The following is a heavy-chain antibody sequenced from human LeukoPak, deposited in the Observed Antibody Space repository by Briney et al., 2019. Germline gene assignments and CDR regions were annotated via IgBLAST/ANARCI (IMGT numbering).Heavy chain of an antibody. J-gene: IGHJ2*01. CDR3: ARDLGASYWYFDL. V-gene: IGHV4-4*02. CDR1: GGSVNNDKW. D-gene: IGHD3-16*01. Sequence: SETLSLTCAVSGGSVNNDKWWSWVRQPPGKGLEWIGEIWRSGAPNYNPSLKSRVTISMDKSKNQFSLKLNSVAAADTAVYYCARDLGASYWYFDLWGRGTLVTVSS. CDR2: IWRSGAP.